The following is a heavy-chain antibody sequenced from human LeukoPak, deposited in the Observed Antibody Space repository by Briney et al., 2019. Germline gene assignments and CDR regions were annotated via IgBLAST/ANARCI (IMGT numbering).Heavy chain of an antibody. CDR2: ISYDGSNK. D-gene: IGHD1-26*01. CDR3: ARDSPPSSGSYYFDY. J-gene: IGHJ4*02. CDR1: GFTFSSYG. V-gene: IGHV3-30*03. Sequence: PGRSLRLSCAASGFTFSSYGMHWVRQAPGKGLEWVAVISYDGSNKYYADSVKGRFTISRDNSKNTLYLQMNSLRAEDTAVYYCARDSPPSSGSYYFDYWGQGTLVTVSS.